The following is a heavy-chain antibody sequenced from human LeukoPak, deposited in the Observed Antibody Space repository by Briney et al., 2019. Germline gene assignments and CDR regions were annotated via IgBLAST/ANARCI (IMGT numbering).Heavy chain of an antibody. CDR2: IYNREST. J-gene: IGHJ4*02. D-gene: IGHD3-3*01. CDR1: GGPISSYY. Sequence: PWETLSLTCTVSGGPISSYYWSWIRQPPGKGLEWIGYIYNRESTKYNPSLKSRVTMSLDTSKNQFSLKVTSVTAADTAIYYCARQGQGFGRFWSGYDYWGPGTLVTVSS. V-gene: IGHV4-59*08. CDR3: ARQGQGFGRFWSGYDY.